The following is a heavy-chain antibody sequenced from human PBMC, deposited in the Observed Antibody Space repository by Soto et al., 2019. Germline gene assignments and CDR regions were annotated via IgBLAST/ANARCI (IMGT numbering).Heavy chain of an antibody. V-gene: IGHV1-18*04. CDR2: ISAYNGNT. Sequence: GXSVKVSFEASGYTFTSYGISWVRQAPGQGLEWMGWISAYNGNTNYAQKLQGRVTMTTDTSTSTAYMELRSLRSDDTAVYYCAMMSTVKGSPLDPWGQGTLVTVSS. CDR1: GYTFTSYG. J-gene: IGHJ5*02. D-gene: IGHD4-17*01. CDR3: AMMSTVKGSPLDP.